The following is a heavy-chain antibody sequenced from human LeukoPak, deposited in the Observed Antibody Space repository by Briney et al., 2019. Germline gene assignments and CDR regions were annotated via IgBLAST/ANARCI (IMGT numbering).Heavy chain of an antibody. CDR1: GFTFSSYS. CDR2: ISSSSSYI. CDR3: ARVVGSAAAAKNWFGP. V-gene: IGHV3-21*01. Sequence: GGSLRLSCAASGFTFSSYSMNWVRQAPGKGLEWVSSISSSSSYIYYADSVKGRFTISRDNAKNSLYLQMNSLRAEDTAVYYCARVVGSAAAAKNWFGPWGQGTLVTVSS. J-gene: IGHJ5*02. D-gene: IGHD6-13*01.